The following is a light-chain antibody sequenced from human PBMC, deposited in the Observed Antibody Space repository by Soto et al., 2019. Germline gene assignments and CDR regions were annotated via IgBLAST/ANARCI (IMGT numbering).Light chain of an antibody. J-gene: IGLJ3*02. CDR3: SSYTSSSTLV. Sequence: QSVLTQPASVSGSPGQSITISCTGTSSDVGGYKYVSWYQQHPGKAPKLMIYEVSNRPSGVSNRFSGSKSGNTASLTISGLQAEDEADYYCSSYTSSSTLVFGEGTKVTVL. CDR2: EVS. V-gene: IGLV2-14*01. CDR1: SSDVGGYKY.